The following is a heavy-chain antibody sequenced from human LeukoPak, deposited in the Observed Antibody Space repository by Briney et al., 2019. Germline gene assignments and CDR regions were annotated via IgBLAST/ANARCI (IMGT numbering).Heavy chain of an antibody. CDR2: IFNSGST. Sequence: SETLSLTCTVSGGSISSYYWSWIRQPPGKGLEWIGEIFNSGSTNYNPSLKSRVTISRDTSKNQFSLKLSSVTAADTAVYYCARLINWRFDYWGQGTLVTVSS. CDR1: GGSISSYY. CDR3: ARLINWRFDY. D-gene: IGHD1-20*01. V-gene: IGHV4-59*01. J-gene: IGHJ4*02.